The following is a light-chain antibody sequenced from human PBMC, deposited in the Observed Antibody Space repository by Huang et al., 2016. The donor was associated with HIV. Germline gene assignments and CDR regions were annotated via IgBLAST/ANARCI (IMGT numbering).Light chain of an antibody. CDR2: YAS. CDR1: QDINTY. V-gene: IGKV3-11*01. Sequence: EILLTQSPATLSLSPGERVSISCRASQDINTYLAWYQQKHGQAPRLLIYYASIRAADPPDRFRGSGSGTDFTITISNLEPEDFAVYFCQQRSNWPPFTFGPGTKLDIK. J-gene: IGKJ3*01. CDR3: QQRSNWPPFT.